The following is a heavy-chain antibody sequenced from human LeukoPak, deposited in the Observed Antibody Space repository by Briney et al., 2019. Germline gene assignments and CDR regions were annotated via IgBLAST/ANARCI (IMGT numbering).Heavy chain of an antibody. CDR1: GFTFSSYG. J-gene: IGHJ6*02. CDR2: ISYDGSNK. Sequence: GSSLGLSCAASGFTFSSYGMHWVRQAPGKGLEWVAVISYDGSNKYYADSVKGRFTISRGNSKNTLYLQMNSLRAEDTAVYYCAKAVMGSSWYADYYYYGMDVWGQGTTVTVSS. D-gene: IGHD6-13*01. V-gene: IGHV3-30*18. CDR3: AKAVMGSSWYADYYYYGMDV.